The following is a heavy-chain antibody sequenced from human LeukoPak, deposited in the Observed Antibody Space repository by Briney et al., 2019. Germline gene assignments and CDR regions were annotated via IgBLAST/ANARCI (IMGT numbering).Heavy chain of an antibody. CDR1: GDSISTSNSY. V-gene: IGHV4-39*07. CDR3: ARDPDTPMIVVVMGAFDI. CDR2: IYYSGST. D-gene: IGHD3-22*01. Sequence: PSETLSLTCTVSGDSISTSNSYWGWIRQPPGKGLEWIGSIYYSGSTYYNPSLKSRVTISVDTSKNQFSLKLSSVTAADTAVYYCARDPDTPMIVVVMGAFDIWGQGTMVTVSS. J-gene: IGHJ3*02.